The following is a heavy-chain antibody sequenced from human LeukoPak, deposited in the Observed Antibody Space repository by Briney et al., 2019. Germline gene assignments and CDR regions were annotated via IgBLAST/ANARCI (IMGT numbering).Heavy chain of an antibody. CDR1: GGTFSSYT. Sequence: SVKVSCKASGGTFSSYTISWVRQAPGQGLEWMGRIIPILGIANYAQKFQGRVTITADKSTSAAYMELSSLRSEDTAVYYCARLRIAVAGTGFDYWGQGTLVTVSS. V-gene: IGHV1-69*02. CDR2: IIPILGIA. D-gene: IGHD6-19*01. CDR3: ARLRIAVAGTGFDY. J-gene: IGHJ4*02.